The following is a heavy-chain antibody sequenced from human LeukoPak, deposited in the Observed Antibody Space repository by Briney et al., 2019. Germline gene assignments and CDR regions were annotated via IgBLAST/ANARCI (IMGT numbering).Heavy chain of an antibody. J-gene: IGHJ4*02. Sequence: GASVKVSCKASGYTFTGYYMHRVRQAPGQGLEWMGWINPNSGGTNYAQKFQGRVTMTRDTSISTAYMELSRLRSDDTAVYYCARDAFPVVVPAAMNGDSDYWGQGTLVTVSS. D-gene: IGHD2-2*01. CDR3: ARDAFPVVVPAAMNGDSDY. CDR2: INPNSGGT. V-gene: IGHV1-2*02. CDR1: GYTFTGYY.